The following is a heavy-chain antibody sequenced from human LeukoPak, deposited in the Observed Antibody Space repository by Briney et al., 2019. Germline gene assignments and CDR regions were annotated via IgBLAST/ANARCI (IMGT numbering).Heavy chain of an antibody. CDR3: AKDDYGDYAGGYNWFDP. V-gene: IGHV3-23*01. CDR2: ISGSGGST. J-gene: IGHJ5*02. D-gene: IGHD4-17*01. CDR1: GFTFSSYA. Sequence: GGSLRLSCAASGFTFSSYAMSWVRQAPGKGLEWVSAISGSGGSTYYADSVKGRFTISRDNSKNTLYPQMNSLRAEDTAVYYCAKDDYGDYAGGYNWFDPWGQGTLVTVSS.